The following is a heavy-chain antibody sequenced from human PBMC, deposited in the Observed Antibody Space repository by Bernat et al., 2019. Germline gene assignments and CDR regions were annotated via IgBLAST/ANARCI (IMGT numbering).Heavy chain of an antibody. Sequence: QVQLVESGGGVVQPGRSLGLSCAASGFTFSSYAMHWVRQAPGKGLEWVAVISYDGSNKYYADSVKGRFTISRDNSKNTLYLQMNSLRAEDTAVYYCARDSEFLGMVRGVGGMDVWGQGTTVTISS. CDR3: ARDSEFLGMVRGVGGMDV. D-gene: IGHD3-10*01. V-gene: IGHV3-30-3*01. CDR2: ISYDGSNK. CDR1: GFTFSSYA. J-gene: IGHJ6*02.